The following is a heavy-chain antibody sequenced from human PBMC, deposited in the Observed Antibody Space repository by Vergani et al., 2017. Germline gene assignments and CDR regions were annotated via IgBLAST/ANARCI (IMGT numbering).Heavy chain of an antibody. CDR1: GGSLSSYY. V-gene: IGHV4-59*01. CDR2: IYYSGST. Sequence: QVQLQESGPGLVKPSETLSLTCTVSGGSLSSYYWSWLRQPPGKGLEWIGYIYYSGSTNYNPSLKSRVTISVDTSKNQFSLKLSSVTAADTAVYYCARSSSWYYFDYWGQGTLVTVSS. J-gene: IGHJ4*02. CDR3: ARSSSWYYFDY. D-gene: IGHD6-13*01.